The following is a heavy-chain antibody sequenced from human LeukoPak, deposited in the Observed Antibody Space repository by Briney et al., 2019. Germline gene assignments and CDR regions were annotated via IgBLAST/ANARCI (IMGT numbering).Heavy chain of an antibody. V-gene: IGHV1-2*02. CDR2: INPNSGGT. Sequence: ASVKVSCKASGYTFTGYYMHWVRQAPGQGLEWMGWINPNSGGTNYAQKFQGRVTMTRDTSISTAYMELSRLRSDDTAVYYCARVDDILTGYFRSVPDYWGQGTLVTVSS. D-gene: IGHD3-9*01. J-gene: IGHJ4*02. CDR1: GYTFTGYY. CDR3: ARVDDILTGYFRSVPDY.